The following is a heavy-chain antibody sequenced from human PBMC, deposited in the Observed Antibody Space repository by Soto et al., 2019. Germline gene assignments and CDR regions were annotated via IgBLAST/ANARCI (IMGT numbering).Heavy chain of an antibody. CDR1: GYTFTSYY. CDR2: INPSGGST. CDR3: AGVGGYYYVSGSYYKSVGEGKYYYYGMDV. V-gene: IGHV1-46*01. J-gene: IGHJ6*02. D-gene: IGHD3-10*01. Sequence: GASVKVSCKASGYTFTSYYMHWVRQAPGQGLEWMGIINPSGGSTSYAQKFQGRVTMTRDTSTSTVYMEMSSLRSEDTAVYYCAGVGGYYYVSGSYYKSVGEGKYYYYGMDVWGQGTRVTVSS.